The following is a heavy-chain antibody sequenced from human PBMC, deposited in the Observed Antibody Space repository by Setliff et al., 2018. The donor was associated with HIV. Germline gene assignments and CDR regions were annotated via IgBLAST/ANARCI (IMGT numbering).Heavy chain of an antibody. D-gene: IGHD3-10*01. V-gene: IGHV3-43D*03. CDR2: ITWNGDTT. J-gene: IGHJ4*02. CDR3: ARGPTGSGSAYLDN. Sequence: PGGSLRLSCAASGFSLDDYAMHWVRQLPGKGPEWVSLITWNGDTTYYADSVKGRFSISRDTSKNSLYLQMNSLTGEDTALYYRARGPTGSGSAYLDNWGQGTLVTVSS. CDR1: GFSLDDYA.